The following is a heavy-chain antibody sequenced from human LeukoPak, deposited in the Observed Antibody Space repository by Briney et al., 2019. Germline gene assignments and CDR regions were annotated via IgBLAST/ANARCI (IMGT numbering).Heavy chain of an antibody. J-gene: IGHJ4*02. D-gene: IGHD1/OR15-1a*01. Sequence: SETLSLTCAVYGGSFSGYYWSWIRQPPGKGLEWIGYFYYTGSTDYNPSLKSRVTISGDTSKNQFSLTLSSVTAADTAVYYCARDRHWTNDWVFDYWGQGTLVTVSS. CDR3: ARDRHWTNDWVFDY. CDR2: FYYTGST. CDR1: GGSFSGYY. V-gene: IGHV4-59*01.